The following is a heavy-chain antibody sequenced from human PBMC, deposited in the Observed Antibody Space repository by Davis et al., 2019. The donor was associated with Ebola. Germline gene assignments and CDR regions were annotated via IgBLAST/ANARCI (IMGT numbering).Heavy chain of an antibody. J-gene: IGHJ6*02. V-gene: IGHV1-2*06. CDR1: GYTFTGYY. D-gene: IGHD5-24*01. CDR3: ARARDMATIGDYAMDV. CDR2: INPNSGGT. Sequence: AASVKVSCKASGYTFTGYYMHWVRQAPGQGLEWMGRINPNSGGTNYAQKFQGRVTMTRDTSISTAYMELSRLRSEDTAVYYCARARDMATIGDYAMDVWGQGTTVTVSS.